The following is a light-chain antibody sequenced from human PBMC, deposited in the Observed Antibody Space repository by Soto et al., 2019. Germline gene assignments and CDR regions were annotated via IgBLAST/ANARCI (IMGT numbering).Light chain of an antibody. J-gene: IGKJ5*01. Sequence: EIVMTQSPATLSVSPGERATLSCRASQSVSSNLAWYQQKPGQAPRLLIYGASTRATRIPARFSGSGSVTEFSLTISSLQSEDFAVYYCQQYNNWPPITFGQGTRLEIK. V-gene: IGKV3-15*01. CDR2: GAS. CDR3: QQYNNWPPIT. CDR1: QSVSSN.